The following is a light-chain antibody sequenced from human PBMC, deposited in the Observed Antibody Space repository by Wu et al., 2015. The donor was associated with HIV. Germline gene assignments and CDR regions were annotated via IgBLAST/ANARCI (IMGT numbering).Light chain of an antibody. Sequence: DIQMTQSPSSLSASVGDRVTITCRASQSISNWLAWYQQKSGKAPKLLIYAASSLQSGVPSRFSGGGSGTDFTLTISSLQPEDFATYYCQQSYSTPRYTFGQGTKLEIK. CDR3: QQSYSTPRYT. CDR1: QSISNW. J-gene: IGKJ2*01. V-gene: IGKV1-39*01. CDR2: AAS.